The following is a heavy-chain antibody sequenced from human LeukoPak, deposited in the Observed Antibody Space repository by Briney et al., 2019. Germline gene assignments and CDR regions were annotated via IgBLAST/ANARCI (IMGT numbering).Heavy chain of an antibody. D-gene: IGHD5-18*01. CDR1: GYTFTGYY. V-gene: IGHV1-2*02. J-gene: IGHJ4*02. Sequence: ASVKVSCKASGYTFTGYYTHWVRQAPGQGLAWMGWINPNSGGTNYAQKFQGRVTMTRDTSISTAYMELSRLRSDDTAVYYCARGRGDLTWIQLWLLVYWGQGTLVTVSS. CDR2: INPNSGGT. CDR3: ARGRGDLTWIQLWLLVY.